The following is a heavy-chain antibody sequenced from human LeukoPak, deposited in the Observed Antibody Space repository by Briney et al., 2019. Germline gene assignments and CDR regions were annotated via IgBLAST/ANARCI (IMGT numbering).Heavy chain of an antibody. CDR3: AKDLNWGGR. CDR2: ISGSGVT. CDR1: GFTFSTSA. D-gene: IGHD7-27*01. Sequence: RPGGSLRFSGAASGFTFSTSAMTWVRQAPGKGLEWVSGISGSGVTDYADSVKGRFTISRDNSKDTLYLQMNSLRAEDTAVYYCAKDLNWGGRWGQGTLVTVSS. J-gene: IGHJ4*02. V-gene: IGHV3-23*01.